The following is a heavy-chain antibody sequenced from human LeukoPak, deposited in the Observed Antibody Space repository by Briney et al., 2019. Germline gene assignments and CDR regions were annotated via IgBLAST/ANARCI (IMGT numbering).Heavy chain of an antibody. V-gene: IGHV3-20*04. Sequence: GGSLRLSCTASGFTFGDYSMNWVRQAPGKGLEWVSGINWNGGSTGYADSVKGRFTISRDNAKNSLYLQMNSLRAEDTALYYCARDLYSSSYWGQGTLVTVSS. CDR2: INWNGGST. CDR1: GFTFGDYS. D-gene: IGHD6-6*01. J-gene: IGHJ4*02. CDR3: ARDLYSSSY.